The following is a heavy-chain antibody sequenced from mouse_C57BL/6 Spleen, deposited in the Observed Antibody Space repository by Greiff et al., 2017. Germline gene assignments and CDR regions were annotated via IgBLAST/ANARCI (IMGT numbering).Heavy chain of an antibody. Sequence: VQLQQSGAELVRPGASVKLSCTASGFNIKDDYMQWVKQRPEQGLEWIGWSVPGNGDTEYASKFQGKATITADTSSHTAYLQLSSLTSEDTAVYYCTSGVLRRYWCFDVWGKGTTVTVSS. CDR2: SVPGNGDT. V-gene: IGHV14-4*01. J-gene: IGHJ1*03. CDR1: GFNIKDDY. CDR3: TSGVLRRYWCFDV. D-gene: IGHD2-4*01.